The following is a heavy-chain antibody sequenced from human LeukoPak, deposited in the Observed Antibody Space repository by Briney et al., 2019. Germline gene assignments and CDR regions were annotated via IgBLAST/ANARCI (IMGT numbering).Heavy chain of an antibody. J-gene: IGHJ3*02. D-gene: IGHD6-13*01. CDR2: IYHSGST. CDR3: ARQLGIPDAFDI. V-gene: IGHV4-38-2*01. Sequence: PSETLSLTCAVSGYSISSGYYWGWIRQPPGRGLEWIGSIYHSGSTYYNPSLKSRVTISVATSKNQFSLKLSSVTAADTAVYYCARQLGIPDAFDIWGQGTMVTVSS. CDR1: GYSISSGYY.